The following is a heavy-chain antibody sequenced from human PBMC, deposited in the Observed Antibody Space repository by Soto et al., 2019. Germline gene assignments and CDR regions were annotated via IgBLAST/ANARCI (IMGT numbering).Heavy chain of an antibody. CDR2: VYFNGKT. CDR3: ATQAFY. J-gene: IGHJ4*02. Sequence: QLQLQESGPGLVKPSETLSLTRNVSGVSISDTSYYWGWIRQPPGQGLEWIGTVYFNGKTYYNPALKSRLTISVDRSKNQISLRLTSVTAQDTAVYYCATQAFYWGQGTLVAVSS. CDR1: GVSISDTSYY. V-gene: IGHV4-39*01.